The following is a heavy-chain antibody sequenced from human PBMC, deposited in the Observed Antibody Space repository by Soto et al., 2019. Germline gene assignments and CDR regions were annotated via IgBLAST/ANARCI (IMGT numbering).Heavy chain of an antibody. V-gene: IGHV3-7*01. CDR3: ARDGTGDDFWSGKNYYYYMDV. J-gene: IGHJ6*03. Sequence: GGSQRLSCAASGFTSSSYGRSWVRQAPGKGLEWVANIKQDGSEKYYVDSVKGRFTISRDNAKNSLYLQMNSLRAEDTAVYYCARDGTGDDFWSGKNYYYYMDVWGKGTTVTVSS. CDR1: GFTSSSYG. CDR2: IKQDGSEK. D-gene: IGHD3-3*01.